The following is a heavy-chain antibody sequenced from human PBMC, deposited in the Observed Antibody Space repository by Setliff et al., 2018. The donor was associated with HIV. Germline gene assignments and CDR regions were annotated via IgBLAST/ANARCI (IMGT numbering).Heavy chain of an antibody. CDR2: IYTSGST. CDR3: VTSSSWSSRLNF. D-gene: IGHD6-13*01. J-gene: IGHJ4*02. V-gene: IGHV4-61*09. CDR1: GGSISSGSYY. Sequence: SETLSLTCTVSGGSISSGSYYWSWIRQPAGKGLEWIGHIYTSGSTNYNPSLKSRVTISVDKSKNQFSLKLSSVTAADTAVYYCVTSSSWSSRLNFWGQGMLVTVS.